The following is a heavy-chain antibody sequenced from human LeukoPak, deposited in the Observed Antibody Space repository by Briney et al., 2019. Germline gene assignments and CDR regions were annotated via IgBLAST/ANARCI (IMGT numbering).Heavy chain of an antibody. CDR2: IRYDGSNK. CDR1: GFTFSSYG. D-gene: IGHD3-10*01. Sequence: GGSLRLSCAASGFTFSSYGMHWVRQAPGKGLEWVAFIRYDGSNKYYADSVKGRFTISRDNSKNTLYLQMNSLRAEDTAVYYCAKDGGYGSGSYYEGNFDYWGQGTLVTVSS. J-gene: IGHJ4*02. CDR3: AKDGGYGSGSYYEGNFDY. V-gene: IGHV3-30*02.